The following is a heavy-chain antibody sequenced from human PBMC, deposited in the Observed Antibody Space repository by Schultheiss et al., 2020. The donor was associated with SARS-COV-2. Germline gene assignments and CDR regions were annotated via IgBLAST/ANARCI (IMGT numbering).Heavy chain of an antibody. CDR1: GFTFSSYS. CDR2: ISSSSSYI. D-gene: IGHD3-10*01. Sequence: GGSLRLSCAASGFTFSSYSMNWVRQAPGKGLEWVSSISSSSSYIYYADSVKGRFTISRDNSKNTLYLQMNSLRAEDTAVYYCARDRVVRGVMGWFDPWGQGTLVTVSS. CDR3: ARDRVVRGVMGWFDP. J-gene: IGHJ5*02. V-gene: IGHV3-21*01.